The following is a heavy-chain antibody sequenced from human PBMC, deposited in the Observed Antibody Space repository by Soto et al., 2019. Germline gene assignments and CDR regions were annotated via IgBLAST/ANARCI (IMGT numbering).Heavy chain of an antibody. CDR1: GFTFSSYA. CDR2: ISYDGSNK. J-gene: IGHJ4*02. V-gene: IGHV3-30-3*01. CDR3: ATGRVFYFGY. D-gene: IGHD2-8*02. Sequence: PGGSLRLSCAASGFTFSSYAMHWVRQAPGKGLEWVAVISYDGSNKYYADSVKGRFTISRDNSKNTLYLQMNSLRAEDTAVYYCATGRVFYFGYWGQGTLVTVSS.